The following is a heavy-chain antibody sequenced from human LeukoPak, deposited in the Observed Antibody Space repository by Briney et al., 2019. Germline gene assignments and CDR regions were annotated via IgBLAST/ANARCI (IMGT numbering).Heavy chain of an antibody. CDR2: IIPIFGTA. V-gene: IGHV1-69*06. CDR1: GGTFSSYA. Sequence: GASVKVSCKVSGGTFSSYAINWVRQAPGQGLEWMGGIIPIFGTANYAQKFQGRVTITADTSTTTAYMELSSLRPDDTAVYYCARDYYYDSSGYSPFDFWGQGTLVTVYS. J-gene: IGHJ4*02. D-gene: IGHD3-22*01. CDR3: ARDYYYDSSGYSPFDF.